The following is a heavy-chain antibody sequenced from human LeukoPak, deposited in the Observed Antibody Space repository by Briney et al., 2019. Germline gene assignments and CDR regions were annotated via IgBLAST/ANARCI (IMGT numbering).Heavy chain of an antibody. CDR3: ARDLEMYYDFWSGYPPRYYYYGMDV. D-gene: IGHD3-3*01. V-gene: IGHV1-46*01. CDR2: INPSGGST. CDR1: GYTFTSYY. Sequence: ASVKVSCKASGYTFTSYYMHWVRQAPGQGLEWMGIINPSGGSTSYAQKFQGRVTMTRDTSTSTVYMELSSLRSEDTAVYYCARDLEMYYDFWSGYPPRYYYYGMDVWGQGTTVTVSS. J-gene: IGHJ6*02.